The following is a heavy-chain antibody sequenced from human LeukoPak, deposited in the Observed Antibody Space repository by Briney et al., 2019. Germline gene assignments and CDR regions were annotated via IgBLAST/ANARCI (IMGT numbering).Heavy chain of an antibody. Sequence: SETLSLTCTVSGGSISGYYWSWIRQPPGKGLEWIGYIYYSGSTNYNPSLKSRVTISVDTSKNQFSLKLSSVTAADTAVYYCARYYDSSEIFDYWGQGTLVTVSS. CDR3: ARYYDSSEIFDY. D-gene: IGHD3-22*01. V-gene: IGHV4-59*01. J-gene: IGHJ4*02. CDR1: GGSISGYY. CDR2: IYYSGST.